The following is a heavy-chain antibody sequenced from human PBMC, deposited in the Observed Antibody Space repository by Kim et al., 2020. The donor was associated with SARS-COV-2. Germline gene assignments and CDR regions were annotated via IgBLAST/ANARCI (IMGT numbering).Heavy chain of an antibody. Sequence: ASVKVSCKASGYKFTSVVMNWVRQAPGQGPEWMGWINTYTGNPTYGQGFAGRFVFSFDASVSTAYMKIISLKAEDSAVYYCARNFPNPSGNFFDAWCQGT. D-gene: IGHD3-3*01. CDR2: INTYTGNP. CDR3: ARNFPNPSGNFFDA. V-gene: IGHV7-4-1*02. J-gene: IGHJ5*02. CDR1: GYKFTSVV.